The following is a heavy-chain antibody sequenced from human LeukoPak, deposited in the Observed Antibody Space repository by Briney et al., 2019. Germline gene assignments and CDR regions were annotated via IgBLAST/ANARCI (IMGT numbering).Heavy chain of an antibody. CDR1: GFTFTNFA. CDR3: ARPSPPGDGYNPPDY. V-gene: IGHV3-30*04. D-gene: IGHD5-24*01. Sequence: GGSLRLSCLVSGFTFTNFAMHWVRQAPGKGLEWVAVISHDERNKYYADSVQGRFTISRDNSKNMLFLQMDSLTVEDSAMYFCARPSPPGDGYNPPDYWGQGALVTVSS. J-gene: IGHJ4*02. CDR2: ISHDERNK.